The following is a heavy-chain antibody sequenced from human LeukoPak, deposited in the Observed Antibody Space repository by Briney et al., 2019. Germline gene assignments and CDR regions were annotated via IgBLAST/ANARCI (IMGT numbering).Heavy chain of an antibody. D-gene: IGHD6-13*01. V-gene: IGHV4-59*01. CDR2: IYYTGST. Sequence: PSETLSLTCTVSGGSISSYYWSWIRQPPGKGLEWIGYIYYTGSTDYNPSLKSRVAISVDTSKNQFSLKLSSVTAADTAVYYCARGSKAAPGTFDYWGQGTLVTVSS. CDR1: GGSISSYY. CDR3: ARGSKAAPGTFDY. J-gene: IGHJ4*02.